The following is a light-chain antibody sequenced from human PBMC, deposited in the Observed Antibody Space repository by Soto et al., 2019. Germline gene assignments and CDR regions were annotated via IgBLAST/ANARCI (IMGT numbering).Light chain of an antibody. V-gene: IGKV3-20*01. CDR1: QGVSSDY. Sequence: EIGLTQSPGTLSLSPGERATLSCRASQGVSSDYLACFQQKPGQAPRLLIFGASNRDTGSPDRFSGRGSGTDFTITISIVETEDFEMYYCQQYGSSPGTFGQGTKVEVK. CDR2: GAS. CDR3: QQYGSSPGT. J-gene: IGKJ1*01.